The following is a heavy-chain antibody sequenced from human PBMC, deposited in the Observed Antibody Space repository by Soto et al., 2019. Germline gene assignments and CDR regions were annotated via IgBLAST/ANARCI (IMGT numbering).Heavy chain of an antibody. CDR3: ARDKIARTLDY. D-gene: IGHD1-26*01. Sequence: ASVKVSCKASGYTFTSYGISWVRQAPGQRLEWMGWINAGNGNTKYSQKFQGRVTITRDTSASTAYMELSSLRSEDTAVYYCARDKIARTLDYWGQGTLVTVSS. CDR1: GYTFTSYG. V-gene: IGHV1-3*01. J-gene: IGHJ4*02. CDR2: INAGNGNT.